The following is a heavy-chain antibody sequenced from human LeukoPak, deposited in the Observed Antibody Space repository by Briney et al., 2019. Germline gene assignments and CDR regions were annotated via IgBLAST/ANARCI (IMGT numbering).Heavy chain of an antibody. Sequence: GGSLRLSCETAGFTFSSYVMHWVRRTPGRGLVWVSRISHDGIISYADSVKGRFTISRDNAKNTLILQMNSLRVEDTAVYYCARDWVYKIDYWGRGALVTVS. CDR3: ARDWVYKIDY. J-gene: IGHJ4*02. CDR2: ISHDGII. CDR1: GFTFSSYV. D-gene: IGHD5-24*01. V-gene: IGHV3-74*01.